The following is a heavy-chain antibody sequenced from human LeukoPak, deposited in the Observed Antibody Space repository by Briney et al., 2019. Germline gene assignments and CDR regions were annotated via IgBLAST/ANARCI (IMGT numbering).Heavy chain of an antibody. CDR3: ARAEGRLHTIFGVANWGYYYGMDV. J-gene: IGHJ6*02. CDR2: ISSSGSTI. D-gene: IGHD3-3*01. Sequence: GGSLRLSCAASGFTFSSYEMNWVRQAPGKGLEWVSYISSSGSTIYYADSVKGRFTISRDNAKNPLYLQMNSLRAEDTAVYYCARAEGRLHTIFGVANWGYYYGMDVWGQGTTVTVSS. CDR1: GFTFSSYE. V-gene: IGHV3-48*03.